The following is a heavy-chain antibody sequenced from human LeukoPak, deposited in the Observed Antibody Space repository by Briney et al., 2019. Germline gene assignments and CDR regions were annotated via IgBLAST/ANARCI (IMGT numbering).Heavy chain of an antibody. Sequence: QPGGSLRLSCAASGFTVSSNYMSWVRQAPGKGLEGVSVIYSGGSTYYADSVKGRFTISRDNSKNTLYLQMNSLRAEDTAVYYCARTSSSSWENWFDPWGQGTLVTVSS. CDR2: IYSGGST. J-gene: IGHJ5*02. D-gene: IGHD6-13*01. CDR1: GFTVSSNY. CDR3: ARTSSSSWENWFDP. V-gene: IGHV3-53*01.